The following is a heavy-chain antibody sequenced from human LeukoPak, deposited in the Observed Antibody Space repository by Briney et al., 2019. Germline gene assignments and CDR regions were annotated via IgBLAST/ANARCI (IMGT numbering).Heavy chain of an antibody. J-gene: IGHJ4*02. CDR3: ARDLGGYSYGSHFDY. D-gene: IGHD5-18*01. V-gene: IGHV3-48*04. CDR1: GFTFGSYG. Sequence: GGSLRLSCAASGFTFGSYGMTWVRQAPGKGLEWVSYISSSGSIYYADSVKGRFTISRDNAKNSLYLQMNSLRAEDTAVYYCARDLGGYSYGSHFDYWGQGTLVTVSS. CDR2: ISSSGSI.